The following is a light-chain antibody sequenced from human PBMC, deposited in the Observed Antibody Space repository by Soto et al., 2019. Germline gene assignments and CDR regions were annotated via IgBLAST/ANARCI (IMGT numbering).Light chain of an antibody. Sequence: DIQMTQSPSSLSASVGDRVTITCRASQSISSYLNWYQQKPGQAPKLLIYAASSLQSGAPSRLSGSGYGTDFTITISTMQTEDFATYYCQQSYSNPWTFGQGTKVDIK. V-gene: IGKV1-39*01. CDR3: QQSYSNPWT. CDR1: QSISSY. CDR2: AAS. J-gene: IGKJ1*01.